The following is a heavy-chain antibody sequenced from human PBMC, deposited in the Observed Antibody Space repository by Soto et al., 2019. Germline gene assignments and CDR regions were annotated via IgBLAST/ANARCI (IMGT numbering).Heavy chain of an antibody. V-gene: IGHV4-59*08. CDR2: IYYRGNT. CDR1: GGSISSYS. J-gene: IGHJ4*02. Sequence: SETLSLTCTVSGGSISSYSWSWIRQPPGKGLEWIGYIYYRGNTNYNPSLKSRVTISLDTSKNQFSLKLSSVTAADTAVYYCARHPGYYEILTGYSTYYFDYWGKGILVT. CDR3: ARHPGYYEILTGYSTYYFDY. D-gene: IGHD3-9*01.